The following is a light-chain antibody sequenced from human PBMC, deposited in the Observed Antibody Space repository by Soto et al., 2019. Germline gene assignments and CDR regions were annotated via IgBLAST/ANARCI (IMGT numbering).Light chain of an antibody. CDR1: QSISSW. CDR2: KAS. J-gene: IGKJ1*01. Sequence: DIQMTQSPSTLSASVGDRVTITCRASQSISSWLAWYQQKPGKAPKLLIYKASSLESGVPSRFSGSGSETEFTLTIRSLQPDDFAQYYCQQYTSYPRTLGQGTKVAIK. V-gene: IGKV1-5*03. CDR3: QQYTSYPRT.